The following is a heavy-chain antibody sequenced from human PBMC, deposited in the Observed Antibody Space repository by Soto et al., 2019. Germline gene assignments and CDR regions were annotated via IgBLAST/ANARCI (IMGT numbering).Heavy chain of an antibody. CDR1: GFTFSNAW. J-gene: IGHJ6*02. CDR2: IKSKTDGGTT. D-gene: IGHD2-15*01. CDR3: TTAGLLGVLYRTGSMDV. Sequence: PGGSLRLSCAASGFTFSNAWMNWVRQAPGKGLEWVGRIKSKTDGGTTDYAAPVKGRFTISRDDSKNTLNLQMNSLKTEDTAVYYCTTAGLLGVLYRTGSMDVWGQGTTVTVSS. V-gene: IGHV3-15*07.